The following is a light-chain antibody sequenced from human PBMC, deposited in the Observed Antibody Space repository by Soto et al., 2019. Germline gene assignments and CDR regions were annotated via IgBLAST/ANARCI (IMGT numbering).Light chain of an antibody. Sequence: QSALTQPASVSGSPGQSITISCTGTSSDVGGYNYVSWYQQHPGTAPNLMICDVSNRPSGVSNRFSGSKSGNTASLTISGLQAEDEADYYCSSYTSSSTVVFGGGTKLTVL. J-gene: IGLJ2*01. CDR3: SSYTSSSTVV. CDR1: SSDVGGYNY. V-gene: IGLV2-14*01. CDR2: DVS.